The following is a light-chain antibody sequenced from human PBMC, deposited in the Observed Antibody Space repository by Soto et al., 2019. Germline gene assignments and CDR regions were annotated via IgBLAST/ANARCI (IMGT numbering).Light chain of an antibody. V-gene: IGLV2-14*01. CDR2: EVT. J-gene: IGLJ3*02. CDR1: SSDVGGYNY. Sequence: QSALTQPASVSGSPGQSITISCTGTSSDVGGYNYVSWHQQHPGKAPKLIIYEVTNRPSGVSNRFSGSKSGDTASLTISGLQAEDEADYYCNSYTTTSSWVFGGGTKLTVL. CDR3: NSYTTTSSWV.